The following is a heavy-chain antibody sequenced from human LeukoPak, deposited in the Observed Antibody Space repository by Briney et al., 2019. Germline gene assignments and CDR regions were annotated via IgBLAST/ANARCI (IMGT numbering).Heavy chain of an antibody. V-gene: IGHV4-39*01. CDR2: IYYSGST. CDR1: GGSISSSGYY. J-gene: IGHJ4*02. CDR3: ARFFSSWIPFDY. D-gene: IGHD6-13*01. Sequence: SETLSLTCTVSGGSISSSGYYWGWIRQPPGKGLEWIGSIYYSGSTYYNPSLKSRVTISVDTSKNQFSLKLSSVTAADTAVYYCARFFSSWIPFDYWGQGTLVTVSS.